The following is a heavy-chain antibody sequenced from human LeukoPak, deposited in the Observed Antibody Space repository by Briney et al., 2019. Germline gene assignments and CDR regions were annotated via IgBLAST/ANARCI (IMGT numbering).Heavy chain of an antibody. CDR1: GFTFSSYG. CDR3: AKNPPYSSGWYPTFFDY. D-gene: IGHD6-19*01. Sequence: GGSLRLSCAASGFTFSSYGMHWVRQAPGKGLEWVAVISYDGSNKYYADSVKGRFTISRDNSKNTLYLQMNSLRAEDTAVYYCAKNPPYSSGWYPTFFDYWGQGTLVTVSS. J-gene: IGHJ4*02. V-gene: IGHV3-30*18. CDR2: ISYDGSNK.